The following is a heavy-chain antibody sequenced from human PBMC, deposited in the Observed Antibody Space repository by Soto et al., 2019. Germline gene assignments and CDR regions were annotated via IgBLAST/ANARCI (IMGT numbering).Heavy chain of an antibody. CDR2: ISAYNGNT. CDR3: ARDGSAVAGDLPFDY. Sequence: ASVKVSCKASCYTFTSYGISWARQAPGQGLEWMGWISAYNGNTNYAQKLQGRVTMTTDTSTSTAYMELRSLRSDDTAVYYCARDGSAVAGDLPFDYWGQGTLVTVSS. J-gene: IGHJ4*02. V-gene: IGHV1-18*04. CDR1: CYTFTSYG. D-gene: IGHD6-19*01.